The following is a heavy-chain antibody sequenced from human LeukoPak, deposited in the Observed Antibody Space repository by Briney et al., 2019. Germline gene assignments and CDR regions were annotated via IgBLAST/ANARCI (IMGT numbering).Heavy chain of an antibody. Sequence: ASVKVSCKASGGTFSSYAISWVRQAPGQGLEWMGWISAYNGNTNYAQKLQGRVTMTTDTSTSTAYMELRSLRSDDTAVYYCARAPRITIFGVVIQYNGMDVWGQGTTVTVSS. J-gene: IGHJ6*02. V-gene: IGHV1-18*01. CDR3: ARAPRITIFGVVIQYNGMDV. CDR1: GGTFSSYA. D-gene: IGHD3-3*01. CDR2: ISAYNGNT.